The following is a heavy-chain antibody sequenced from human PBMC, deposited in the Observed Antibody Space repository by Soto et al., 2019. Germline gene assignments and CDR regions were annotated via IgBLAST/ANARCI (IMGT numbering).Heavy chain of an antibody. J-gene: IGHJ6*03. V-gene: IGHV4-39*01. D-gene: IGHD6-25*01. CDR3: ASTYRTYSSAGYYYYMDV. CDR2: IYYSGST. CDR1: GGSISSSSYY. Sequence: SETLSLTCTVSGGSISSSSYYWGWIRQPPGKGLEWIGSIYYSGSTYYNPSLKSRVTISVDTSKNQFSLKLSSVTAADTAVYYCASTYRTYSSAGYYYYMDVWGKGTTVTVSS.